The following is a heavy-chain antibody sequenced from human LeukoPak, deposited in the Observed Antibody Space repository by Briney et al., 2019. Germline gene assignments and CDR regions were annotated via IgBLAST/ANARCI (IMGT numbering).Heavy chain of an antibody. Sequence: GGSLRLSCAASGFTVSSNYMSWVRQAPGKGLEWVSYISSSRSTIYYADSVKGRFTISRDNSKNTLYLQMNSLRAEDTAVYYCAKSLILWFGEFDSWGRGTLVTVSS. D-gene: IGHD3-10*01. CDR1: GFTVSSNY. CDR2: ISSSRSTI. CDR3: AKSLILWFGEFDS. J-gene: IGHJ4*02. V-gene: IGHV3-48*01.